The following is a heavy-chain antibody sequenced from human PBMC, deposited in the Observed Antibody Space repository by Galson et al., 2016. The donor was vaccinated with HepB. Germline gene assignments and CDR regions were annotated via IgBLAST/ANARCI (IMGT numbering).Heavy chain of an antibody. Sequence: SLRLSCAASGFTFSSYSMNWVRQAPGKGLEWVSYISSSSSTIYYADSVKGRFTISRDNAKNSLYLQMSSLRADDTAVYYCARDQHHDFWSGYPYYAMDVWGQGTTVTVSS. J-gene: IGHJ6*02. D-gene: IGHD3-3*01. CDR2: ISSSSSTI. CDR3: ARDQHHDFWSGYPYYAMDV. CDR1: GFTFSSYS. V-gene: IGHV3-48*04.